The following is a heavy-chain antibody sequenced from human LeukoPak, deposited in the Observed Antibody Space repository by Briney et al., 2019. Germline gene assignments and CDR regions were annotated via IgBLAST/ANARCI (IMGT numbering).Heavy chain of an antibody. CDR3: AREGPNYVWGSYFDY. J-gene: IGHJ4*02. CDR2: IIPILGIA. V-gene: IGHV1-69*04. D-gene: IGHD3-16*01. CDR1: GGTFSSYA. Sequence: GSSVKVSCKASGGTFSSYAISWVRQAPGQGLEWMGRIIPILGIANYAQKFQGRVTITADKSTSTAYMELSSLRSEDTAVYYCAREGPNYVWGSYFDYWGQGTLVTVSS.